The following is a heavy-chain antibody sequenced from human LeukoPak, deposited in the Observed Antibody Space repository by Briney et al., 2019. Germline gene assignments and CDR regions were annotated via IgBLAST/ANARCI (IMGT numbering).Heavy chain of an antibody. CDR3: ARGSHYYDTSDYFDY. J-gene: IGHJ4*02. V-gene: IGHV3-66*01. Sequence: GGSLRLSCAASGFTVSSNYMTWVRQVPGKGLECVSVIYSGGITYYPDSVKGRFTISRDNSKNTLYLQMNSLRAEDTAVYYCARGSHYYDTSDYFDYWGQGTLVTVSS. CDR1: GFTVSSNY. CDR2: IYSGGIT. D-gene: IGHD3-22*01.